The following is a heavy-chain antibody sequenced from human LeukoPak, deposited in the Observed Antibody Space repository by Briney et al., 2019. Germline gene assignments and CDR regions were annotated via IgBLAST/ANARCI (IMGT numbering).Heavy chain of an antibody. V-gene: IGHV4-61*03. J-gene: IGHJ1*01. Sequence: SETLSLTCAVSGDSVSSGGCWWNWVRQPPGKGLEWIGQIGYSGSTNYNPSLKSRVTISTDTSKNHFSLSLSSVTAADTAAYCCARVGGEFHHWGQGTLVTVSS. CDR2: IGYSGST. CDR1: GDSVSSGGCW. CDR3: ARVGGEFHH.